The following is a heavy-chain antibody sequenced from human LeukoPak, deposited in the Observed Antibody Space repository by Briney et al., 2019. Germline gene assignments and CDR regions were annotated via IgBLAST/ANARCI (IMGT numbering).Heavy chain of an antibody. CDR3: ARRGDSDFRID. J-gene: IGHJ4*02. CDR2: IYPDDSDT. V-gene: IGHV5-51*01. CDR1: GYRFATDY. Sequence: GESLKISCKASGYRFATDYIGWVRQMPGKGLEWMGIIYPDDSDTRYSPSFQGQVTISADKSISTAYLQWNSLEASDSAIYYCARRGDSDFRIDWGQGTLVTVSS. D-gene: IGHD2-21*02.